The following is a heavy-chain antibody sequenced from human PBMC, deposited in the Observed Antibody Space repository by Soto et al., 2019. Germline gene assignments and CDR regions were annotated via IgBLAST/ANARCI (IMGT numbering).Heavy chain of an antibody. D-gene: IGHD3-22*01. CDR1: GGSISSGGYF. V-gene: IGHV4-31*03. CDR2: MSYSGPN. CDR3: ASGPDSYDISGYFEP. Sequence: SETLSLTCTVSGGSISSGGYFWGWIRQRPGKGLEWIGYMSYSGPNHCNPSLKSRATISVDTPENQFFLKLSSVTAADTAVYFCASGPDSYDISGYFEPWGQGTLVTVSS. J-gene: IGHJ5*02.